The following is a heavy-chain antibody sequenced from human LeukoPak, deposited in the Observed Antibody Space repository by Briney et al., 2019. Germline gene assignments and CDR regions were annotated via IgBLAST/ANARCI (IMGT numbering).Heavy chain of an antibody. Sequence: ASVKVSCKASGYTFTGYYMHWVRQAPGQGLEWMGWINPNSGGTNYAQKFQGWVTMTRNTSISTAYMELSRLRSDDTAVYYCARDVMNYYGSGSPLDYWGQGTLVTVSS. CDR3: ARDVMNYYGSGSPLDY. CDR2: INPNSGGT. V-gene: IGHV1-2*04. CDR1: GYTFTGYY. D-gene: IGHD3-10*01. J-gene: IGHJ4*02.